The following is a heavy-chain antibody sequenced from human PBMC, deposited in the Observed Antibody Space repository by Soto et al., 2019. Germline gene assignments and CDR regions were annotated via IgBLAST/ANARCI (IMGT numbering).Heavy chain of an antibody. J-gene: IGHJ6*02. D-gene: IGHD4-17*01. CDR1: GYTLTELS. V-gene: IGHV1-3*01. Sequence: ASVKVSCKVSGYTLTELSMHWVRQAPGQRLEWMGWINAGNGNTKYSQKFQGRVTITRDTSASTAYMELSSLRSEDTAVYYCARDRFYGDYYYYYGMDVWGQGTTVTVSS. CDR3: ARDRFYGDYYYYYGMDV. CDR2: INAGNGNT.